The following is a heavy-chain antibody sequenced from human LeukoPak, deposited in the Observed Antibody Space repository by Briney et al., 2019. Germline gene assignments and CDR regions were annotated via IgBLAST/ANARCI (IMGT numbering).Heavy chain of an antibody. D-gene: IGHD6-19*01. CDR1: GFTFSSYE. V-gene: IGHV3-23*01. Sequence: PGGSLRLSCAASGFTFSSYEMNWVRQAPGKGLEWVSAISGSGGSTYYADSVKGRFTISRDNSKNTLYLQMNSLRAEDTAVYYCARVKKHSSGWYQRPHLAFDIWGQGTMVTVAS. J-gene: IGHJ3*02. CDR3: ARVKKHSSGWYQRPHLAFDI. CDR2: ISGSGGST.